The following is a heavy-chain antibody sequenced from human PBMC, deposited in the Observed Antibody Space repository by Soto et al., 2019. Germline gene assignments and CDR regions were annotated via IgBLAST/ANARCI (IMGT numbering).Heavy chain of an antibody. Sequence: PGESLKISGKGSGYSFAGYWITWVRQVPGKGLEWMGRIDPSDSQTYYSPSFRGHVTISAAKSITTVFLQWSSLRASDTAMYYCARQIYDSDSGPNFQYYFDSWGQGTLVTVSS. CDR2: IDPSDSQT. CDR1: GYSFAGYW. J-gene: IGHJ4*02. D-gene: IGHD3-22*01. CDR3: ARQIYDSDSGPNFQYYFDS. V-gene: IGHV5-10-1*01.